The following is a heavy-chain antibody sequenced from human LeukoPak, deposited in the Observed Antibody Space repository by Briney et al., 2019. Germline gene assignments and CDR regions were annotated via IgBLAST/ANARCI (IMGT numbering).Heavy chain of an antibody. CDR1: GFTFSTYW. CDR2: INSDGSIT. Sequence: GGSLRLSCAASGFTFSTYWMHWVRQAPGKGLVWVSRINSDGSITSYADSVKGRFTISRDNAKKTLYLQMNSLRAEDTAVYYCVGFNYGDYPGDYWGQGTLVTVSS. CDR3: VGFNYGDYPGDY. D-gene: IGHD4-17*01. J-gene: IGHJ4*02. V-gene: IGHV3-74*01.